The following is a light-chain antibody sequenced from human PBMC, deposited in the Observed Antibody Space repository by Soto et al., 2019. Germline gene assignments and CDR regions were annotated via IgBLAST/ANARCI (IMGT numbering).Light chain of an antibody. J-gene: IGKJ4*01. V-gene: IGKV3-20*01. CDR1: QSVSFTY. Sequence: EIVLTQSPGTLSLSPGERATLSCRASQSVSFTYLAWYQHKPGQAPRLLICGASSRATGIPDRFSGSGSGTDFTLTISRLEPEDFAVYYCQQYGSSPTFGGGTKVEIK. CDR3: QQYGSSPT. CDR2: GAS.